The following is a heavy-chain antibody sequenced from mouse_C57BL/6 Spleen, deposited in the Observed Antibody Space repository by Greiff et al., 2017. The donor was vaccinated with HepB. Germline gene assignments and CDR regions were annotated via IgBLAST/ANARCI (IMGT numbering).Heavy chain of an antibody. Sequence: QVQLQQPGAELVKPGASVKMSCKASGYTFTSYWITWVKQRPGQGLEWIGDIYPGSGSTNYNEKFKSKATLTVDTSSSTAYMQLSSLTSEDSAVYYCARSTYSNYPFYAMDYWGQGTSVTVSS. CDR1: GYTFTSYW. CDR3: ARSTYSNYPFYAMDY. D-gene: IGHD2-5*01. CDR2: IYPGSGST. J-gene: IGHJ4*01. V-gene: IGHV1-55*01.